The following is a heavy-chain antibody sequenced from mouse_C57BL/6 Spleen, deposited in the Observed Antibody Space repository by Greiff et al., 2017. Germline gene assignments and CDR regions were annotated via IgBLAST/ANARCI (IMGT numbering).Heavy chain of an antibody. D-gene: IGHD1-1*01. CDR2: IDPSDSYT. Sequence: QVQLQQPGAELVKPGASVKLSCKASGYTFTSYWMQWVKQRPGQGLEWIGEIDPSDSYTNYNQKFKGKATLTVDTSSSTAYMQLSSLTSEDSAVYYCARWPSNYYGSSYAMDYWGQGTSVTVSS. V-gene: IGHV1-50*01. CDR1: GYTFTSYW. J-gene: IGHJ4*01. CDR3: ARWPSNYYGSSYAMDY.